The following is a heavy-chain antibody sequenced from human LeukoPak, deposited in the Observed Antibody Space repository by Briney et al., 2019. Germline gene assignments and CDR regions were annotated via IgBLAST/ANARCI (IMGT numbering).Heavy chain of an antibody. Sequence: GGSLRLSCAASGFTFSSYWMHWVRQAPGKGLVWVSRINTDGSSTAYADSAKGRFTISRDNAKNTLYLQMNSLRAEDTAVYYCAKAPAVAGGYYFDYWGQGTLVTVSS. CDR2: INTDGSST. CDR1: GFTFSSYW. D-gene: IGHD6-19*01. CDR3: AKAPAVAGGYYFDY. J-gene: IGHJ4*02. V-gene: IGHV3-74*01.